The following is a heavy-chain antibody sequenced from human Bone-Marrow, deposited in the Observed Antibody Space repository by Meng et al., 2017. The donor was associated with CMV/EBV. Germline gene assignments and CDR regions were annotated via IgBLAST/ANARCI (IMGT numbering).Heavy chain of an antibody. V-gene: IGHV3-11*04. CDR2: ISSSSDTV. J-gene: IGHJ4*02. D-gene: IGHD6-6*01. CDR1: GFTMSGYS. CDR3: ARYSSSSFFDY. Sequence: CAASGFTMSGYSMGWLRQAQGKGLEWISYISSSSDTVYYADSVKSRFTISRDNAKNSLYLQMNSLRAEDTAVYYCARYSSSSFFDYWGQGTLVTVSS.